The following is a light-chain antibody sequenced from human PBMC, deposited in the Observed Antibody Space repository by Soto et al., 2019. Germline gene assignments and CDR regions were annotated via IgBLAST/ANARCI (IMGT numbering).Light chain of an antibody. CDR3: QQYGSSPLT. CDR2: GAS. J-gene: IGKJ5*01. V-gene: IGKV3-20*01. CDR1: QSVSSN. Sequence: EIVLTQSPGTLSLSPGERATLSCGASQSVSSNLAWYQQKPGQAPRLLIYGASSRATGIPDRFSGSGSGTDFTLTISRLEPEDFAVYYCQQYGSSPLTFGQGTRLEIK.